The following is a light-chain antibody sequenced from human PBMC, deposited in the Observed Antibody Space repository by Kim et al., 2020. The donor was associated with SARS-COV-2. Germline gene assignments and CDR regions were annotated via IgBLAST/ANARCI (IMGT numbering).Light chain of an antibody. J-gene: IGKJ1*01. CDR3: QQYGRSPRT. Sequence: EIVLTQSPGTLSLSPGERATLSCRPSQSVSTSYLAWYQQKPGQPPRLLIYGGSSRATGIPDRFSGSGSGTDFTLIISRLEPEDFAVYYCQQYGRSPRTFGQGTKLEIK. CDR1: QSVSTSY. CDR2: GGS. V-gene: IGKV3-20*01.